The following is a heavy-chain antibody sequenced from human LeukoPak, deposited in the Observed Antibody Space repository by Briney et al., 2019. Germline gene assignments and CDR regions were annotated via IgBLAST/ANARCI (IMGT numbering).Heavy chain of an antibody. CDR2: ISGSGGST. CDR1: GFTFDHYA. CDR3: AKGGQWLAIDY. V-gene: IGHV3-23*01. J-gene: IGHJ4*02. D-gene: IGHD6-19*01. Sequence: GGSLRLSCAASGFTFDHYAMSWVRQAPGKGLEWVADISGSGGSTYYADSVKGRFTISRDNSKNTLYLQMNSLRAEDTAIYYCAKGGQWLAIDYWGQGTLVTVSS.